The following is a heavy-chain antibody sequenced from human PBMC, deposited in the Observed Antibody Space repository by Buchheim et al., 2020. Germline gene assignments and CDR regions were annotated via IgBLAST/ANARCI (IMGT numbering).Heavy chain of an antibody. CDR2: ISSSSSYI. D-gene: IGHD2-8*01. CDR1: GFTFSSYS. V-gene: IGHV3-21*01. CDR3: ARGKMVYAGSIDY. J-gene: IGHJ4*02. Sequence: EVQLVESGGGLVKPGGSLRLSCAASGFTFSSYSMNWVRQAPGKGLEWVSSISSSSSYIYYADSVKGRFTIFRDNAKNSLLLQMNSLRAEDTAVYYCARGKMVYAGSIDYWGQGTL.